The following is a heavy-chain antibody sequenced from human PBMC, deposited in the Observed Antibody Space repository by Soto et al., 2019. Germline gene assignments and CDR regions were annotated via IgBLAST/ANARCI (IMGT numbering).Heavy chain of an antibody. Sequence: QVQLVQSGAEVKKPGASVKVSCKASGYTFTSYYMNWVRQAPGQGLEWLGIINPSGGYTTYAQRFLRRVTXAXXXSXXTAHMELGSLTSEHTAVYYWARGGGIVVVTAPYDHWCQGTLVTVSS. CDR2: INPSGGYT. D-gene: IGHD2-21*02. CDR3: ARGGGIVVVTAPYDH. J-gene: IGHJ4*02. V-gene: IGHV1-46*03. CDR1: GYTFTSYY.